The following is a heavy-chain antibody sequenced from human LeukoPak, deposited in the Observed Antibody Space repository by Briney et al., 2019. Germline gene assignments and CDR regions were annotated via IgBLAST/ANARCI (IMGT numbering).Heavy chain of an antibody. Sequence: ASVKVSCKASGYTFTSYGISWVRQAPGQGLEWMGWISAYNGNTNYAQKLQGRVTMTTDTSTSTAYMELRSLRSDDTAVYYCARAAYSYGNYYYYYMDVWGKGTTVTVSS. CDR2: ISAYNGNT. CDR1: GYTFTSYG. CDR3: ARAAYSYGNYYYYYMDV. J-gene: IGHJ6*03. V-gene: IGHV1-18*01. D-gene: IGHD5-18*01.